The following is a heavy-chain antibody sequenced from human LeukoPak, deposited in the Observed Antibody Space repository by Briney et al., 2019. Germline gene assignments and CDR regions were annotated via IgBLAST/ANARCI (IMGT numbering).Heavy chain of an antibody. Sequence: GGSLRLSFVVSGFSFDDYAMHWVRQGPGKALEWVSVISWDGNKVAYADSVKGRFTISRDNAKNSLYLQMTSLRPEDTAFYHCAKDRPVATTLHHFDHWGLGTLVTVSS. CDR1: GFSFDDYA. CDR3: AKDRPVATTLHHFDH. CDR2: ISWDGNKV. V-gene: IGHV3-9*01. D-gene: IGHD1-26*01. J-gene: IGHJ4*02.